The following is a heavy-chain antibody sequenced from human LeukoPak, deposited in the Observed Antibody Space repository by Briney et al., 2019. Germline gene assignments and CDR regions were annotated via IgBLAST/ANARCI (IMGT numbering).Heavy chain of an antibody. J-gene: IGHJ6*04. D-gene: IGHD2-15*01. CDR2: ISSSSSYI. CDR3: ARDRFLGYCSGGSCNLRDYYYYGMDV. CDR1: GFTLSSSN. Sequence: PGRSLRLSCAASGFTLSSSNINSVSQAPGKGLEWGSSISSSSSYINYPDSVKGRFTISRDNAKNSLYLQMNSLRAEDTAVYYCARDRFLGYCSGGSCNLRDYYYYGMDVWGKGTTVTVSS. V-gene: IGHV3-21*01.